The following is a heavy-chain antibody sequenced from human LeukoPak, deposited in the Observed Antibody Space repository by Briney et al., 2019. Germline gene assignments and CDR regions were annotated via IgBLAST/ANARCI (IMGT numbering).Heavy chain of an antibody. CDR1: GFIFSHYG. V-gene: IGHV3-21*04. Sequence: GGSLRLSCVASGFIFSHYGMHRVRQAPGKGLEWVSLISATSSDINYAESVRGRFTITRDNAKNSLFLQMDSLRVEDTAIYYCAKGLFSAFDKYLDSWGQGTLVTVSS. D-gene: IGHD5-12*01. CDR3: AKGLFSAFDKYLDS. CDR2: ISATSSDI. J-gene: IGHJ4*02.